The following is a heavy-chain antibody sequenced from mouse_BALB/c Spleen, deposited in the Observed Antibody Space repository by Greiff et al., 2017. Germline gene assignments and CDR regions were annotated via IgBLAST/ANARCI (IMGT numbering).Heavy chain of an antibody. D-gene: IGHD2-4*01. J-gene: IGHJ3*01. CDR1: GFTFSSYG. CDR2: INSNGGST. CDR3: ARRGIYYDYDGWFAY. Sequence: EVKLVESGGGLVQPGGSLKLSCAASGFTFSSYGMSWVRQTPDKRLELVATINSNGGSTYYPDSVKGRFTISRDNAKNTLYLQMSSLKSEDTAMYYCARRGIYYDYDGWFAYWGQGTLVTVSA. V-gene: IGHV5-6-3*01.